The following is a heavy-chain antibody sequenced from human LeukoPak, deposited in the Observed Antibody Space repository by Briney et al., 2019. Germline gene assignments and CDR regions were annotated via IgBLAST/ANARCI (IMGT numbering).Heavy chain of an antibody. CDR1: GGPIRSYY. V-gene: IGHV4-59*01. Sequence: SETLSLTCTVSGGPIRSYYWSWIRQPPGKGLEWIGYIYFSGSTSYNPSLKSRVTISVDRSKNQFSLKLSSVAAADTAVYYCARSYDTNFDYWGQGTLVTVSS. CDR2: IYFSGST. CDR3: ARSYDTNFDY. J-gene: IGHJ4*02. D-gene: IGHD3-3*01.